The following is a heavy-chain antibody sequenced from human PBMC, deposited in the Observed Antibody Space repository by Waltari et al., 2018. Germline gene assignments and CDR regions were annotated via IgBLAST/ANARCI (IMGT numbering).Heavy chain of an antibody. V-gene: IGHV3-23*01. J-gene: IGHJ4*02. Sequence: EVQLLESGGGLVQPGGSLRLSCAASGFTFSSYAMSWVRQAPGKGLEWVSAISGSGGSTYYADSVKGRVTISRDKSKNTLYPQMNSLRAEDTAVYHCAKVYPRGRYSSSEITHLPVDYWGQGTLVTVSS. CDR1: GFTFSSYA. CDR2: ISGSGGST. D-gene: IGHD6-6*01. CDR3: AKVYPRGRYSSSEITHLPVDY.